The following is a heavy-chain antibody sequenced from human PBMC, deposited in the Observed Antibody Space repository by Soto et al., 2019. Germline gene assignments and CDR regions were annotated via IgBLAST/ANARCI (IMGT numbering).Heavy chain of an antibody. Sequence: PSETLSLTCTVSGGSISCYFWSWIRQAPGKGLEWIGYVYYSGITNSNPSLKGRVTISADTSNNQIFLSLTSVTAADTAVYYCAREDMSGTYYFDSWGQGILVTVSS. D-gene: IGHD1-26*01. V-gene: IGHV4-59*01. CDR3: AREDMSGTYYFDS. CDR1: GGSISCYF. CDR2: VYYSGIT. J-gene: IGHJ4*02.